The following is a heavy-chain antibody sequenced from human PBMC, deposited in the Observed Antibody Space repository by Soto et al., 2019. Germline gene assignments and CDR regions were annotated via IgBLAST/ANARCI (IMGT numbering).Heavy chain of an antibody. CDR3: ARDVDAYYYGSGIGEENYYYYYMDV. CDR1: GFTFSSYW. D-gene: IGHD3-10*01. Sequence: GGSLRLSCAASGFTFSSYWMSWVRQAPGKGLEWVANIKQDGSEKYYVDSVKGRFTISRDNAKNSLYLQMNSLRAEDTAVYYCARDVDAYYYGSGIGEENYYYYYMDVWGKGTTVTVSS. J-gene: IGHJ6*03. V-gene: IGHV3-7*01. CDR2: IKQDGSEK.